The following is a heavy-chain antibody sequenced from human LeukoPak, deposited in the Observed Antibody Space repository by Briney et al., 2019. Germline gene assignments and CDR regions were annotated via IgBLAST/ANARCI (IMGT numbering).Heavy chain of an antibody. V-gene: IGHV3-21*01. CDR2: ISSSSSYI. D-gene: IGHD3-10*01. CDR3: ARTSMVRGVILAGYNY. CDR1: GFTFSSYS. Sequence: PGGSLRLSCAASGFTFSSYSMNWVRQAPGKGLEWVSSISSSSSYIYYADSVKGRFTISRDNAKNSLYLQMNSLRAEDTAVYYCARTSMVRGVILAGYNYWGQGTLVTVSS. J-gene: IGHJ4*02.